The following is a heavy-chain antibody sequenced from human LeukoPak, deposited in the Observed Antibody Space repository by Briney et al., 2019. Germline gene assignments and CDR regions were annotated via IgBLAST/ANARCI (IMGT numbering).Heavy chain of an antibody. CDR2: ISWNSGYI. J-gene: IGHJ4*02. D-gene: IGHD6-19*01. CDR1: GFTFDIYA. Sequence: SLRLSCAASGFTFDIYAMHWVRQAPGKGLEWLSIISWNSGYIGYADPVKGRFTISRDNAKKSLDLQMNSLRAEDTAFYYCAKVRGTYSSGYFFDYWGQGTLVTVSS. CDR3: AKVRGTYSSGYFFDY. V-gene: IGHV3-9*01.